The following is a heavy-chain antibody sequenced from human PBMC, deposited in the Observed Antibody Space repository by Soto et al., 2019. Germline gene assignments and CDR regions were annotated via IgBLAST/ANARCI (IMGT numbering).Heavy chain of an antibody. CDR3: AKGGRRRGSYPPLDY. V-gene: IGHV3-23*01. Sequence: PGGSLRLSCAASGFTFTNHAMSWVRQAPGKGLEWVSDIGGSGSSTYYADSVKGRFTVSRDNSKNTVYLQMSSLRAEDTATYYCAKGGRRRGSYPPLDYWGQGTLVTVSS. CDR2: IGGSGSST. CDR1: GFTFTNHA. J-gene: IGHJ4*02. D-gene: IGHD1-26*01.